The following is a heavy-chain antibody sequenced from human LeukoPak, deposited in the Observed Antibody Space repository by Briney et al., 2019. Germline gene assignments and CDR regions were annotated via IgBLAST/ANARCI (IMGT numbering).Heavy chain of an antibody. CDR2: ISDSGGST. V-gene: IGHV3-23*01. CDR3: ASILLWYVYDY. J-gene: IGHJ4*02. D-gene: IGHD3-10*01. Sequence: PGGSLRLSCAASGFTFSSYGMSWVRQAPGEGLEWVPAISDSGGSTYYTDSVKGRFTISRDNSKNTLYLQMNSLRAEDTAVYYCASILLWYVYDYWGQGTLVTVSS. CDR1: GFTFSSYG.